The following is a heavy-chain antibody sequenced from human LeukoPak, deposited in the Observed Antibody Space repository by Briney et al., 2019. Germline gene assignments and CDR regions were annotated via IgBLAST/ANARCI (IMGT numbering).Heavy chain of an antibody. CDR2: IYHSGST. CDR1: GYSISSGYY. Sequence: PSETLSLTCTVSGYSISSGYYWGWIRQPPGKGLEWIGSIYHSGSTYYNPSLKSRVTISVDTSKNQFSLKLSSVTAADTAVYYCAIVVGATFRGAYWGQGTLVTVSS. J-gene: IGHJ4*02. CDR3: AIVVGATFRGAY. V-gene: IGHV4-38-2*02. D-gene: IGHD1-26*01.